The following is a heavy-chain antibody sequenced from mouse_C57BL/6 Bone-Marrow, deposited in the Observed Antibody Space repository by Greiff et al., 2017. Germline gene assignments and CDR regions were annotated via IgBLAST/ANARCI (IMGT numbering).Heavy chain of an antibody. J-gene: IGHJ2*01. CDR1: GFSFNTYA. Sequence: EPGGGLVQPKGSLKLSCAASGFSFNTYAMNWVRQAPGKGLEWVARIRSKSNNYATYYADSVKDRFTISRDDSESMLYLQMNNLKTEDTAMYYCVRQGDYDVGSFDYWGQGTTLTVSS. CDR2: IRSKSNNYAT. V-gene: IGHV10-1*01. CDR3: VRQGDYDVGSFDY. D-gene: IGHD2-4*01.